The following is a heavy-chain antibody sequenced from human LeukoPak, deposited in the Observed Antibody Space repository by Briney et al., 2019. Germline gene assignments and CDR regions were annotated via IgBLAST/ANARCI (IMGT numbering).Heavy chain of an antibody. D-gene: IGHD6-13*01. CDR3: ARDPRPQQLVLGFDY. J-gene: IGHJ4*02. V-gene: IGHV3-30-3*01. CDR1: GFTFSSYA. Sequence: PGGSLRLSCAASGFTFSSYAMHWVRQAPGKGLEWVAVISYDGSNKYYADSVKGRFTISRDNSKNTLYLQMNSLRAEDTAVYYCARDPRPQQLVLGFDYWGQGTLVTVSS. CDR2: ISYDGSNK.